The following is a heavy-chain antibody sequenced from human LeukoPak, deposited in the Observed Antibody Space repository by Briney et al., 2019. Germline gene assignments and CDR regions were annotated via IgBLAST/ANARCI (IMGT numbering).Heavy chain of an antibody. CDR1: GFTFSRYG. V-gene: IGHV3-33*01. J-gene: IGHJ4*02. D-gene: IGHD3-22*01. Sequence: AGSLRLSCAASGFTFSRYGMHWVRQAPGQGLEWVAFIWNDGTNQTYADSVRGRFTISRDNSKKMVYVQMKSLRAEDTAVYYCARDWYPDSSGYFHYWGQGTLVTVSS. CDR3: ARDWYPDSSGYFHY. CDR2: IWNDGTNQ.